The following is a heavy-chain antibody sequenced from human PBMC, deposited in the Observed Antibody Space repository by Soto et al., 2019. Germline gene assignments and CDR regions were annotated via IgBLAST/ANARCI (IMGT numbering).Heavy chain of an antibody. J-gene: IGHJ3*02. CDR3: ARVLRSVTADPFDI. CDR2: MYYSGST. V-gene: IGHV4-39*07. Sequence: SDTLSLTCTVSGGSISSTGDYWAGIRQPPGEGLEWIGTMYYSGSTYYNPSLKSRVTISVDTSKNQFSLKMNSVTAADTAVYYCARVLRSVTADPFDIWGQGTMVT. D-gene: IGHD2-21*02. CDR1: GGSISSTGDY.